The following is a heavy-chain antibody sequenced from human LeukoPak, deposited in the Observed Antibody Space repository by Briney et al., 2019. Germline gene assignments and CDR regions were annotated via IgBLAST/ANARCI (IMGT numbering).Heavy chain of an antibody. CDR3: ARDEGPGLPGIAAAGTED. V-gene: IGHV3-33*01. D-gene: IGHD6-13*01. Sequence: GGSPRLSCAASGYTFSSYGMHWVRQAPGKGLEWVAVIWYDGSNKYYADSVKGRFTISRDNSKNTLYLQMNSLRAEDTAVYYCARDEGPGLPGIAAAGTEDWGQGTLVTVSS. CDR1: GYTFSSYG. J-gene: IGHJ4*02. CDR2: IWYDGSNK.